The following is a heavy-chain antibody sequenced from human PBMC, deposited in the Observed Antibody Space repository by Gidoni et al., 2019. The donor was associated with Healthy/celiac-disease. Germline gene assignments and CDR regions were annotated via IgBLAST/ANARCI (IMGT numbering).Heavy chain of an antibody. D-gene: IGHD2-15*01. V-gene: IGHV3-33*01. CDR1: GFTFSSYG. CDR2: IWYDGSNK. J-gene: IGHJ4*02. CDR3: ARVSRGGYYFDY. Sequence: QVQLVESGGGVVQPGRSLRLSCAASGFTFSSYGMHWVRQAPGKGLEWVAVIWYDGSNKYYADSVKGRFTISRDNSKNTLYLQMNSLRAEDTAVYYCARVSRGGYYFDYWGQGTLVTVSS.